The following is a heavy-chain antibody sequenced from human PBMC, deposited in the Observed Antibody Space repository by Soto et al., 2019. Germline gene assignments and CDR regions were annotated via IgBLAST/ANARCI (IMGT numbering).Heavy chain of an antibody. CDR1: GFTFSSYT. Sequence: GGSLRLSCAASGFTFSSYTMNWVRQAPGRGLEWVSSIGTSSSYIYYADSVKGRFTISRDNAKNSLFLQMNSLRADDTAVYYCARDSVRDYLYYYYGMDAWGQGTTATVSS. D-gene: IGHD4-17*01. J-gene: IGHJ6*02. CDR2: IGTSSSYI. V-gene: IGHV3-21*01. CDR3: ARDSVRDYLYYYYGMDA.